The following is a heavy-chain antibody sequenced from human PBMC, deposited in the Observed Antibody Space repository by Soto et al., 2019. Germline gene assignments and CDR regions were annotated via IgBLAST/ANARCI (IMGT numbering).Heavy chain of an antibody. V-gene: IGHV1-18*01. CDR1: GYTFTSYG. Sequence: RASVKVSCKASGYTFTSYGISWVRQAPGQGLEWMGWISAYNGNTNYAQKLQGRVTMTTDTSTSTAYMELRSLRSDDTAVYYCARDIVVVPAAIGSYYYGMDVWGQGTTVTVSS. CDR3: ARDIVVVPAAIGSYYYGMDV. D-gene: IGHD2-2*02. CDR2: ISAYNGNT. J-gene: IGHJ6*02.